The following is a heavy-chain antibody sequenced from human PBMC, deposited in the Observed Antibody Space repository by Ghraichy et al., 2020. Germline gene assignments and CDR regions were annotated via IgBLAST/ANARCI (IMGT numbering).Heavy chain of an antibody. CDR1: VGSFSGRW. D-gene: IGHD3-9*01. J-gene: IGHJ3*02. V-gene: IGHV4-34*01. Sequence: SQTLSLTCAVYVGSFSGRWWSWIRQPPGKGLEWIGEITHSGSTNYNPSLKSRVIMSVDTSKNQFSLKLSSVTAADTAVYYCARGSPYYVVLTGYYFQPSAFDIWGQGTMITVSS. CDR2: ITHSGST. CDR3: ARGSPYYVVLTGYYFQPSAFDI.